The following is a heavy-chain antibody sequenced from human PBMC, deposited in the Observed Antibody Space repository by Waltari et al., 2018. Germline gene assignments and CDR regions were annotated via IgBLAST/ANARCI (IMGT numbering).Heavy chain of an antibody. CDR2: INAGGDFT. CDR1: GFTFGNYG. J-gene: IGHJ4*02. D-gene: IGHD1-26*01. Sequence: EVLLLESGGGLVLPVGSLRLSCATSGFTFGNYGMSWVRQAPGKGLERVSAINAGGDFTYYTDSVKGRFTLSRDNSRNTLFLQMDSLRGEDTAMYYCAKFGGSTRPYFYFDSWGRGTLVTVSS. CDR3: AKFGGSTRPYFYFDS. V-gene: IGHV3-23*01.